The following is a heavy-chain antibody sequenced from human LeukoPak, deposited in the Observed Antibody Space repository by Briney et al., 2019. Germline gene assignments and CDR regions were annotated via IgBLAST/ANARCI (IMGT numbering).Heavy chain of an antibody. V-gene: IGHV4-59*01. CDR1: GGSISSYY. CDR2: IYYSGST. D-gene: IGHD5-18*01. CDR3: ARTTEGGYTYDYFYYYYMDV. J-gene: IGHJ6*03. Sequence: SETLSLTCTVSGGSISSYYWSWIRQPPGKGLEWIGYIYYSGSTNYNPSLKSRVTISVDTSKNQFSLKLSSVTAADTAVYYFARTTEGGYTYDYFYYYYMDVWGKGTTVTISS.